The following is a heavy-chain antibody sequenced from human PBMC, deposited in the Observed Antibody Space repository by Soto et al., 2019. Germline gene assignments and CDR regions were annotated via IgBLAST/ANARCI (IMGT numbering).Heavy chain of an antibody. Sequence: QVQLQESGPGLVRPSGTLSLTCAVSGDSINSNYCWTWVRQPPGKGLEWIAEIYYSGGTSYNPSLKSRVMIAMDKSKNQFYLNLTSVTAADTAMYYCARDTGWGLGYWGQGTLVTVSS. CDR1: GDSINSNYC. J-gene: IGHJ4*02. CDR2: IYYSGGT. V-gene: IGHV4-4*02. D-gene: IGHD6-19*01. CDR3: ARDTGWGLGY.